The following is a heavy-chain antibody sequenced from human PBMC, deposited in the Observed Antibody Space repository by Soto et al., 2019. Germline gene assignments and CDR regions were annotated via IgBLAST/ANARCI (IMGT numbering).Heavy chain of an antibody. Sequence: QVQLVQSGAEVKKPGASVKVSCKASGYTFTSYDINWVRQATGQGLEWMGWMNPNSGNTGYAQKFQGRVTMTRNTSISTAYMGLSSLRSEDSAMYYCAVEATMRGCDYCGQGTLVSVSS. CDR2: MNPNSGNT. D-gene: IGHD2-2*01. J-gene: IGHJ4*02. V-gene: IGHV1-8*01. CDR1: GYTFTSYD. CDR3: AVEATMRGCDY.